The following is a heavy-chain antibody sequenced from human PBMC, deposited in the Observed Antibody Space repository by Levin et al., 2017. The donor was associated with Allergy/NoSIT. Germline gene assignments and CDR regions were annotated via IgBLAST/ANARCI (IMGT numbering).Heavy chain of an antibody. Sequence: SETLSLTCTVSGGSISSGDHYWSWIRQPPGKGLEWIGYIYYTGTTYYNPSLKGRVTISIDTSRNQSSLRLNSVTAADTAVYYCARVVDYDILTDYYSPYYFDRCGQGTLVTVSS. J-gene: IGHJ4*02. D-gene: IGHD3-9*01. V-gene: IGHV4-30-4*01. CDR2: IYYTGTT. CDR1: GGSISSGDHY. CDR3: ARVVDYDILTDYYSPYYFDR.